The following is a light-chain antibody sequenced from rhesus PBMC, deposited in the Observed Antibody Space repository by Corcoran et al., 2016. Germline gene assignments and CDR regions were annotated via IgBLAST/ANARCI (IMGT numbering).Light chain of an antibody. Sequence: DIQMTQSPSSLSASVGDTVTITCRASQGISSYLNWFQQKPGKAPKLLIYAASSLESGGPSRFSGSGSGTEFTLIISSLQPEDFAAYYCLQHNSYPPTFGGGTKVEIK. CDR3: LQHNSYPPT. CDR1: QGISSY. CDR2: AAS. V-gene: IGKV1-28*01. J-gene: IGKJ4*01.